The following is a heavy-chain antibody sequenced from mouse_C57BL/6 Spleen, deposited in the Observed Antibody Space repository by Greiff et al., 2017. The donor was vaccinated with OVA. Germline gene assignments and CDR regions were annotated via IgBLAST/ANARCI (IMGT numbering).Heavy chain of an antibody. CDR3: ARSEGLDD. Sequence: EVKLMESGPELVKPGASVKISCKASGYSFTGYFMNWVMQSPGKSLEWIGRINPYNGDTFYNQKFKGKATLTVDKSSSTAHMELRSLTSEDSAVYYCARSEGLDDWGQGTSVTVSS. CDR2: INPYNGDT. J-gene: IGHJ4*01. V-gene: IGHV1-20*01. CDR1: GYSFTGYF.